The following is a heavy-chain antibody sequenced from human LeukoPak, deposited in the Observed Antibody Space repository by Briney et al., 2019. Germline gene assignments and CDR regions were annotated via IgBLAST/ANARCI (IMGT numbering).Heavy chain of an antibody. Sequence: GGSLRLSCAASGFTFSSYGMHWVRQAPGKGLEWVASMKGDGSVKHFLDSVEGRFTISRDNAKNSLYLQMNSLRAEDTAIYYCARWDAYYTGGIGYSGDFAFDFWGQGTLVTVSS. J-gene: IGHJ3*01. CDR3: ARWDAYYTGGIGYSGDFAFDF. V-gene: IGHV3-7*01. CDR2: MKGDGSVK. CDR1: GFTFSSYG. D-gene: IGHD2-8*02.